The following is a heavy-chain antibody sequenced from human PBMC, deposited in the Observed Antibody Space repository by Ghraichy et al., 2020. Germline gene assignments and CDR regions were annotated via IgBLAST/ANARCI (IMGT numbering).Heavy chain of an antibody. CDR2: IYNAAAGGDA. J-gene: IGHJ6*02. CDR1: GFTVSSDH. D-gene: IGHD1/OR15-1a*01. V-gene: IGHV3-53*05. Sequence: GGSLRLSCAASGFTVSSDHMYWVRQAPGKGLEWVSVIYNAAAGGDAHHADSLKGRFTISRDNSKNTLYLQRNSLRTADTAIYYCARDPGLTNGPDVWGQGTAVIVSS. CDR3: ARDPGLTNGPDV.